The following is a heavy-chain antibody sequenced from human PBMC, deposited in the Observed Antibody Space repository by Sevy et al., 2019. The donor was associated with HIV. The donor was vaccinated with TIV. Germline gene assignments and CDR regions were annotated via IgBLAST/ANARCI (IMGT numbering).Heavy chain of an antibody. CDR1: GGSVSSGSYY. Sequence: SETLSLTCTVSGGSVSSGSYYWSWIRQPPGKGLEWIGYIYYSGSTNYNPSLKSRVTISVDTSKNQFSLKLSSVTAADTAVYYCAGDFDTAMVSYPDYYYYGMDVWGQGTTVTVSS. J-gene: IGHJ6*02. V-gene: IGHV4-61*01. CDR2: IYYSGST. D-gene: IGHD5-18*01. CDR3: AGDFDTAMVSYPDYYYYGMDV.